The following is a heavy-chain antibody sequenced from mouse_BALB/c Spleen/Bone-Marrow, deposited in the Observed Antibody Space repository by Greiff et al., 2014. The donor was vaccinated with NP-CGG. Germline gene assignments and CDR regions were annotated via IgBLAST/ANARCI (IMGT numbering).Heavy chain of an antibody. J-gene: IGHJ2*01. CDR1: GYIFTSYW. Sequence: QVQLQQSGAELARPGASVKLSCKASGYIFTSYWMRWVKQRPGQGLEWIGAIYPGDGDTRYTQKFKGKATLTADKSSSTAYMQLSSLASEDSAVYYCAREGGYWGQGTTLTVSS. CDR2: IYPGDGDT. CDR3: AREGGY. V-gene: IGHV1-87*01.